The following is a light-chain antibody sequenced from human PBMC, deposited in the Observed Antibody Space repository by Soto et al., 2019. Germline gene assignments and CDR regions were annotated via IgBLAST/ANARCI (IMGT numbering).Light chain of an antibody. CDR3: QQYGNSRGT. V-gene: IGKV3-15*01. CDR1: QSVRSH. CDR2: AAS. Sequence: EIVMTQSPATLSVSPGDRATLSCRASQSVRSHLAWYQQKPGQAPRLLIYAASTRATGIPARFSGSGSGTEFTLPISGLEPEDSAVYYCQQYGNSRGTFGQGTKVDIK. J-gene: IGKJ1*01.